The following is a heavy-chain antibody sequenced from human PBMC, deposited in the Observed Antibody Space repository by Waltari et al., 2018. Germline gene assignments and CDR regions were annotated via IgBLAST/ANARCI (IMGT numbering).Heavy chain of an antibody. CDR3: GRVAFGDDGGYFQH. D-gene: IGHD4-17*01. Sequence: QLQLQESGPGLVKPSETLSLTCTVSGGSISTNYNWAWIRQPPGKGLEWMGNMQYRGRHFYNPALKSRVTISLDTSMNQFSLRLTSVNAADTAVYFCGRVAFGDDGGYFQHWGQGTLVTISS. J-gene: IGHJ1*01. CDR1: GGSISTNYN. CDR2: MQYRGRH. V-gene: IGHV4-39*01.